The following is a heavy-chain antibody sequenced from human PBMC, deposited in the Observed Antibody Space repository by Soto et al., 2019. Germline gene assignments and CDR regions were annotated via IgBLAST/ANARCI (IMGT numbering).Heavy chain of an antibody. V-gene: IGHV1-69*08. D-gene: IGHD5-18*01. J-gene: IGHJ4*02. Sequence: QVQLVQSGAEVKKPGSSVKVSCKASGGTFSSYTISWVRQAPGQGLEWMGRIIPILGIANYAQKFQGRVTITADKSTSTAYMELSSLRSEDTAVYYCAREVQLWSRRNFDYWGQGTLVTVSS. CDR1: GGTFSSYT. CDR2: IIPILGIA. CDR3: AREVQLWSRRNFDY.